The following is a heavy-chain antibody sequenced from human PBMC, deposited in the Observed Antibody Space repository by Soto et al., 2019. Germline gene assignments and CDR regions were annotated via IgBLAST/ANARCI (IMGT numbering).Heavy chain of an antibody. CDR2: ISSSSSTI. V-gene: IGHV3-48*01. J-gene: IGHJ3*02. CDR3: ARSGGYDYGDYVAFDI. Sequence: GGSLRLSCAASGFTFSSYSMNWVRQAPGKGLEWVSYISSSSSTIYYADPVKGRFTISRDNAKNSLYLQMNSLRAEDTAVYYCARSGGYDYGDYVAFDIWGQGTMVTVSS. D-gene: IGHD4-17*01. CDR1: GFTFSSYS.